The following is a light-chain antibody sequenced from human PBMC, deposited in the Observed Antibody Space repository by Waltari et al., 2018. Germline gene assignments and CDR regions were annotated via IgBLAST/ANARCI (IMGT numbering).Light chain of an antibody. CDR2: DAS. J-gene: IGKJ4*01. V-gene: IGKV1-33*01. CDR3: QQYHSVPLT. Sequence: DIHMTQSPSSLAAPVGDRVTITCQASQDIKQSLNWFHQKPGTAPEVLIFDASNSQTGAPSRFSGSGSGTDFTFTISSLQPEDMGTYYCQQYHSVPLTFGGGTTVEIK. CDR1: QDIKQS.